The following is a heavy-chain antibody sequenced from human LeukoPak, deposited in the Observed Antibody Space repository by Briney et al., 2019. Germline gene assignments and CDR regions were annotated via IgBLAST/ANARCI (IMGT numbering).Heavy chain of an antibody. V-gene: IGHV4-38-2*01. CDR1: GYSISSGYY. D-gene: IGHD6-19*01. Sequence: SETLSLTCAVPGYSISSGYYWGWIRQPPGKGLEWIGTIYHSGSTYYYPSLKSRVTISVDTSKNQFSLKLTSVTAADTAVYYCARSIAVAGFDYWGQGTLVTVSS. CDR2: IYHSGST. J-gene: IGHJ4*02. CDR3: ARSIAVAGFDY.